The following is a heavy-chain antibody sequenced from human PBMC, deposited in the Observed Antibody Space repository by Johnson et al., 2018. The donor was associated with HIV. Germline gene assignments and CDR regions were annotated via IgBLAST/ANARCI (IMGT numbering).Heavy chain of an antibody. J-gene: IGHJ3*02. CDR3: ASRPGGDFCSGGSCRPNPYDGFDI. CDR2: ISGSGGST. CDR1: GFTFSSYA. Sequence: EVQLVESGGGLVQPGGSLRLSCAASGFTFSSYAMSWVRQAPGKGLEWVSAISGSGGSTYYADSVKGRFTISRDNSKNTLYLKMNSLRAEDTAVYYCASRPGGDFCSGGSCRPNPYDGFDIWGQGTMVTVSS. V-gene: IGHV3-23*04. D-gene: IGHD2-15*01.